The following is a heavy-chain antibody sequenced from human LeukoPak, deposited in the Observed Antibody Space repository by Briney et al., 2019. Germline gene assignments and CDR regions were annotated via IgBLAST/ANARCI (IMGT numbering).Heavy chain of an antibody. J-gene: IGHJ5*02. CDR1: GFTFSSYW. CDR3: AKGDGYRPTAWFDP. D-gene: IGHD5-18*01. CDR2: ISGSGGST. V-gene: IGHV3-23*01. Sequence: PGGSLRLSCAASGFTFSSYWMSWVRQAPGKGLEWVSAISGSGGSTYYADSVKGRFTISRDNSKNTLYLQMNSLRAEDTAVYYCAKGDGYRPTAWFDPWGQGTLVTVSS.